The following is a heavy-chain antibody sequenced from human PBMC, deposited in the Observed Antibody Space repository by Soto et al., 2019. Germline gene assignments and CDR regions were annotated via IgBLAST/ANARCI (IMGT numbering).Heavy chain of an antibody. CDR3: ARSVAVPGAHIDY. D-gene: IGHD6-19*01. CDR1: GASVNDGNYY. J-gene: IGHJ4*02. Sequence: SETLSLTCSVSGASVNDGNYYWNWIRQSPGKGLEWIGLIHHTGITKYNPSLKRRVTISLDTSKNDFSLRLSSVTAADTAVYFCARSVAVPGAHIDYWGQGTQVTVSS. V-gene: IGHV4-61*03. CDR2: IHHTGIT.